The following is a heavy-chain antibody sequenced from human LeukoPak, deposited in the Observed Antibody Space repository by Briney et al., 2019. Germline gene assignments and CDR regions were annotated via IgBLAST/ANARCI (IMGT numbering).Heavy chain of an antibody. Sequence: GGPLRLSWGAWGFPFSIWSMQCVPGARGEGGEWVSYISSSSSTIYYADSVKSRFTISRDNAKNSLYLQMNSLRAEDTAVYYCARDPTYSYGPVWGQGALVTVSS. J-gene: IGHJ4*02. CDR3: ARDPTYSYGPV. V-gene: IGHV3-48*01. CDR1: GFPFSIWS. CDR2: ISSSSSTI. D-gene: IGHD5-18*01.